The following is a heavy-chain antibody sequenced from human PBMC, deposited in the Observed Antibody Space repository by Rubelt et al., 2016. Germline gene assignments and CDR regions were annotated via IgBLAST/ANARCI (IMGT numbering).Heavy chain of an antibody. CDR2: IYYSGST. J-gene: IGHJ5*02. D-gene: IGHD6-19*01. CDR3: ASSLAVARKNWFDP. CDR1: GGSISSGGYY. Sequence: QVQLQESGPGLVKPSQTLSLTCTVSGGSISSGGYYWSWIRQHPGKGLEWIGSIYYSGSTYYNPSLKCRVTISLDTSKNQFSLKLSSVTAADTAVYYCASSLAVARKNWFDPWGQGTLVTVSS. V-gene: IGHV4-39*07.